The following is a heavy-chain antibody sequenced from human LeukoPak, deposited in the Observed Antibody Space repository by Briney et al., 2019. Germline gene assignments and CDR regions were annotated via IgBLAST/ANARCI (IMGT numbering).Heavy chain of an antibody. CDR1: GFTFSSYW. CDR3: ARDKVYYGSGTYGY. J-gene: IGHJ4*02. V-gene: IGHV3-74*01. D-gene: IGHD3-10*01. Sequence: TGGSLRLSCAASGFTFSSYWMHWVRQVPGKGLVWVSHINSDGSSTSYADSVMGRFTISRDNAKNTLYLQMNSLRAEDTAVYFCARDKVYYGSGTYGYWGQGTLVTVSS. CDR2: INSDGSST.